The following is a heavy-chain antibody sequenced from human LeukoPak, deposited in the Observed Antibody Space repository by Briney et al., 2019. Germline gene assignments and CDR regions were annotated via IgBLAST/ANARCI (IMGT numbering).Heavy chain of an antibody. CDR3: ARGQGSGGFYYYGMDV. V-gene: IGHV3-53*04. D-gene: IGHD3-10*01. J-gene: IGHJ6*02. Sequence: GGSLRLSCAASGFTVSSNYMSLVPQAPGKGLEWVSVIYSGGSTYYADSVKGRFTISRHNSKNTLYLQMNSLRAEDTAVYYCARGQGSGGFYYYGMDVWGQGPTVTVSS. CDR1: GFTVSSNY. CDR2: IYSGGST.